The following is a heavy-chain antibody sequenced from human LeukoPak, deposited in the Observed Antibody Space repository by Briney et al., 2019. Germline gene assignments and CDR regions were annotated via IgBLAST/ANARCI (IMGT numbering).Heavy chain of an antibody. CDR1: GFTVSSNY. Sequence: GGSLRLSCAASGFTVSSNYMSWVRQAPGKGLEWVSVIYSGGSTYYADSGKGRFTISRDNSKNTLYLQMNSLRAEDTAVYYCAREYSGSYDYWGQGTLVTVSS. V-gene: IGHV3-53*01. J-gene: IGHJ4*02. D-gene: IGHD1-26*01. CDR3: AREYSGSYDY. CDR2: IYSGGST.